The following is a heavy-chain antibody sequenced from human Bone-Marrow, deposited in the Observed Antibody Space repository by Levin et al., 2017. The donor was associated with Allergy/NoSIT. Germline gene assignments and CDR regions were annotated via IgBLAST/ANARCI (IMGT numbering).Heavy chain of an antibody. CDR2: VFSDGDT. CDR1: GFIVTRDD. Sequence: GESLKISCAGSGFIVTRDDVSWVRQVPGKGLEWVSLVFSDGDTHYADSVKGRFTISRDTSKNTLYLHLNSLSAEDTAVYFCARVASDYGENDPEPHQYYYMDVWGKGTTVTVSS. D-gene: IGHD4-17*01. V-gene: IGHV3-53*01. J-gene: IGHJ6*03. CDR3: ARVASDYGENDPEPHQYYYMDV.